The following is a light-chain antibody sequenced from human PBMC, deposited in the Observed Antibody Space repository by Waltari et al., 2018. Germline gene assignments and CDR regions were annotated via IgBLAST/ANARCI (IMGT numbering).Light chain of an antibody. V-gene: IGKV4-1*01. CDR3: QHYFSTPYT. Sequence: DIVMTQSPDSLAVSLGERATINCKSSQSVLYSSNNKNYLAWYQQKPGQPPKLLIYWASTRESGVPDRFSGSGSGTDFTLAISSLQAEDVALYYCQHYFSTPYTFGQGTKLEIK. J-gene: IGKJ2*01. CDR1: QSVLYSSNNKNY. CDR2: WAS.